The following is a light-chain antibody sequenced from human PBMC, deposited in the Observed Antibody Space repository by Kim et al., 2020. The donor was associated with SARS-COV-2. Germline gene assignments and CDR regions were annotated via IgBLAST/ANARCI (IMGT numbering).Light chain of an antibody. CDR3: TSYTSSDTWI. CDR2: GVS. CDR1: SSDIGPYDY. J-gene: IGLJ2*01. V-gene: IGLV2-14*03. Sequence: GQSITISCTGNSSDIGPYDYVSWYQQHPAKVPKLIIYGVSKRPSGVSHRFSASKSGNTASLTISGLQPEDEAHYYCTSYTSSDTWIFGGGTELTVL.